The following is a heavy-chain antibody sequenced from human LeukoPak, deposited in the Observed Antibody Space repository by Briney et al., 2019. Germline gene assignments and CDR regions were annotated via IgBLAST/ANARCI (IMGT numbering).Heavy chain of an antibody. V-gene: IGHV1-8*01. D-gene: IGHD1-26*01. CDR3: TRGSLSGSSRDY. CDR1: GYTFTGYV. Sequence: SVTVSCKTSGYTFTGYVINWVRQATGQGLEWMGWMNPNTGDTGYAQKFQGRVTMTRNSSIDTAYMELSGLRSEDTAVYYCTRGSLSGSSRDYWGGRTLLTVSS. J-gene: IGHJ4*02. CDR2: MNPNTGDT.